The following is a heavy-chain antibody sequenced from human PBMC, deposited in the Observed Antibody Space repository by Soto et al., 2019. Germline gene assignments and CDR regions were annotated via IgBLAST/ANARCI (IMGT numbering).Heavy chain of an antibody. V-gene: IGHV2-5*02. CDR3: ARVGDYDLLTFDH. CDR2: IYWDDDK. CDR1: GFSLSTYHMG. Sequence: QITLKESGPTLVRPSQTLTLTCDFSGFSLSTYHMGVAWIRQPPGKALEWLALIYWDDDKRYSPSLKDRLAISKDTSSNQVVQTSTNMDPGDTATCFCARVGDYDLLTFDHWGPGTLVTVSS. J-gene: IGHJ4*02. D-gene: IGHD4-17*01.